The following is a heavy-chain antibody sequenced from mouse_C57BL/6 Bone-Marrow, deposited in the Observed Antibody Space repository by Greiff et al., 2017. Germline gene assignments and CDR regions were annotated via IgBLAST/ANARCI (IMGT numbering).Heavy chain of an antibody. CDR2: IYPRDGST. D-gene: IGHD2-3*01. J-gene: IGHJ4*01. CDR1: GYTFTSYD. Sequence: QLQLKESGPELVKPGASVKLSCKASGYTFTSYDINWVKQRPGQGLEWIGWIYPRDGSTKYNEKFKGKATLTVDTSSSTAYLELHSLTSEDSAVYFCARYGWLLRIYAMDYWGQGTSVTVSS. V-gene: IGHV1-85*01. CDR3: ARYGWLLRIYAMDY.